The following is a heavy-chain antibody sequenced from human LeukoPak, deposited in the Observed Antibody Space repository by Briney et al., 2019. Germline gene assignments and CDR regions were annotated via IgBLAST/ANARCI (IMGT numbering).Heavy chain of an antibody. J-gene: IGHJ4*02. D-gene: IGHD1-26*01. V-gene: IGHV1-3*01. Sequence: ASVKVSCKASGYTFTSYAMHWVRQAPGQRLEWMGWINAGNGNTKYSQKFQGRVTITRDTSASTAYMELSSLRSEDTAVYYCARERFSGGYYPLNYWGQGTLVTVSS. CDR3: ARERFSGGYYPLNY. CDR1: GYTFTSYA. CDR2: INAGNGNT.